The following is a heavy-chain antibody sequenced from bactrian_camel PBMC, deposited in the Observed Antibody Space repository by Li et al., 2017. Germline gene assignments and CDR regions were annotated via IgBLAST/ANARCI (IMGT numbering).Heavy chain of an antibody. V-gene: IGHV3S55*01. CDR1: GLSVSDFS. CDR2: IRRDDLT. J-gene: IGHJ4*01. Sequence: QLVESGGGSVQTGGSLRLSCAASGLSVSDFSMAWFRQSPGKEREGVAAIRRDDLTAYTDSVKGRFTISKDNAGNSLFLHMSNLKPEDTAMYYCGASASFIRTPRFYRFESSDYPYRGQGTQVTVS. D-gene: IGHD4*01. CDR3: GASASFIRTPRFYRFESSDYPY.